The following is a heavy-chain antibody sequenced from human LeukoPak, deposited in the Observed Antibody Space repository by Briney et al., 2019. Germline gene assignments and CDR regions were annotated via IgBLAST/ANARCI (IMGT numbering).Heavy chain of an antibody. D-gene: IGHD6-6*01. J-gene: IGHJ6*03. Sequence: GASVKVSCKASGYTFTGYYMHWVRQAPGQGLEWMGWINPNSGGTNYAQKFQGRVTMTRDTSISTAYMELSSLRSEDTAVYYCARTRCKKIIAARRYYYYYMDVWGKGTTVTVSS. CDR1: GYTFTGYY. V-gene: IGHV1-2*02. CDR2: INPNSGGT. CDR3: ARTRCKKIIAARRYYYYYMDV.